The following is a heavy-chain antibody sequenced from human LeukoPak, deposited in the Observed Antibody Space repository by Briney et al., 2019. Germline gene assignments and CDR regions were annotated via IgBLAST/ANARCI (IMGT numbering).Heavy chain of an antibody. CDR1: GFTFRNYW. CDR2: IKQDGSDR. J-gene: IGHJ4*02. V-gene: IGHV3-7*03. Sequence: GGSLRLSCAASGFTFRNYWMSWVRQVPGTGLEWVANIKQDGSDRNFVTSVRGRFTISRDNAESSLYLQMNSLRAEDTAVYYCVRNLAVAGTCFDSWGQGTLVTVSS. CDR3: VRNLAVAGTCFDS. D-gene: IGHD6-19*01.